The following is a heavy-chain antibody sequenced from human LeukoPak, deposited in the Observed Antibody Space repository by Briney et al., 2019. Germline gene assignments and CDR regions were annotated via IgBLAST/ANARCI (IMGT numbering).Heavy chain of an antibody. CDR2: IYYSGST. J-gene: IGHJ5*02. CDR3: ARGDGSGSGRWFDP. Sequence: SETLSLTCTVSGGPISSYYWSWIRQPPGKGLEWIGYIYYSGSTNYNPSLKSRVTISVDRSKNQFSLNLNFVTAADTALYYCARGDGSGSGRWFDPWGQGTLITVSS. D-gene: IGHD3-10*01. V-gene: IGHV4-59*12. CDR1: GGPISSYY.